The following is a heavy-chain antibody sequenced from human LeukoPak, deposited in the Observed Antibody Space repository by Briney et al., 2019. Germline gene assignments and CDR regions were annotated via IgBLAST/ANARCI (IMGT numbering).Heavy chain of an antibody. J-gene: IGHJ4*02. CDR1: GFTVSSNY. CDR3: ARGYTTSPRAPFDY. Sequence: GGSLRLSCAASGFTVSSNYMTWVRQAPGKGLEWVSAIYSGDSTYYADSVKGRFTISRDNSKNTVYLQMNSLRAEDTAVYYCARGYTTSPRAPFDYWGQGTLATVSS. V-gene: IGHV3-53*01. D-gene: IGHD5-12*01. CDR2: IYSGDST.